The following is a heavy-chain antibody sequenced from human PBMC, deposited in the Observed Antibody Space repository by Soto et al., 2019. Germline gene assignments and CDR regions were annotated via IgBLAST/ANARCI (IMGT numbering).Heavy chain of an antibody. CDR3: VRGVDAGVDV. Sequence: QVQLVQSGAEVTKPGASVKVSCKASGYTFTTYDINWVRQATGQGLEWLGWMSPNSGATGYAQKFQGRVTMTRDTSMTTAYMELSNLRSEDTAMYYCVRGVDAGVDVWGQGTTVTVSS. V-gene: IGHV1-8*01. CDR1: GYTFTTYD. CDR2: MSPNSGAT. D-gene: IGHD1-1*01. J-gene: IGHJ6*02.